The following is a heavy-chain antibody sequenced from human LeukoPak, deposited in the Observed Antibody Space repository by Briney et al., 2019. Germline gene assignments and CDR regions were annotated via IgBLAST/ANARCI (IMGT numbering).Heavy chain of an antibody. CDR2: IKQDGSEK. CDR1: GFTFSSYW. J-gene: IGHJ6*03. CDR3: ARDLGDCSSTSCYYYYYMDV. Sequence: GGSLRLSCAASGFTFSSYWMSWVRQAPGKGLEWVANIKQDGSEKYYVDSVKGRFTISRDNAKNSLYLQMNSQRAEDTAVYYCARDLGDCSSTSCYYYYYMDVWGKGTTVTVSS. D-gene: IGHD2-2*01. V-gene: IGHV3-7*01.